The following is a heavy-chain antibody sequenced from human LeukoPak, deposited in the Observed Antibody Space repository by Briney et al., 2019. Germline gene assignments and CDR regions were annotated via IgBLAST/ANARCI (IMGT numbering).Heavy chain of an antibody. CDR2: ISSGGSTI. D-gene: IGHD6-13*01. CDR3: ARRAAAGRCFGY. CDR1: GFTFSDYY. J-gene: IGHJ4*02. Sequence: PGGSLRLSCAVSGFTFSDYYMSWNRQAPGKGLEWVSYISSGGSTISHADSVKGRFTISRDNPENSLYLQMNSLRAEDTALYYCARRAAAGRCFGYWGQGTLVTVSS. V-gene: IGHV3-11*01.